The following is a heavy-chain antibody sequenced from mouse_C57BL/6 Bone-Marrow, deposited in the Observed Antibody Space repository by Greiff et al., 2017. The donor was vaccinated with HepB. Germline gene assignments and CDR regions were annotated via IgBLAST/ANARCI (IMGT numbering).Heavy chain of an antibody. V-gene: IGHV1-19*01. CDR2: INPYNGGT. CDR3: ARIRGQEGPFAY. D-gene: IGHD6-1*01. J-gene: IGHJ3*01. CDR1: GYTFTDYY. Sequence: EVQLQQSGPVLVKPGASVKMSCKASGYTFTDYYMNWVKQSHGKSLEWIGVINPYNGGTSYNQKFKGKATLTVNKSSRTAYMALNSLTSEASAVYYCARIRGQEGPFAYWGQGTLVTVSA.